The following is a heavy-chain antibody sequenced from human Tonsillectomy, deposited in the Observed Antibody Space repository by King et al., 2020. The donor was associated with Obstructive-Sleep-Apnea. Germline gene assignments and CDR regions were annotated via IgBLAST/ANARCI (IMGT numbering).Heavy chain of an antibody. J-gene: IGHJ4*02. CDR3: ARSEAASVTGTGGFDY. CDR1: GFSLSTAGVA. D-gene: IGHD6-13*01. CDR2: IYWDVDN. Sequence: TLKESGPTLVKPTQNLTLTCTFSGFSLSTAGVAVGWVRQPPGKALEWLAIIYWDVDNDYSSPLKGRLTIPKDTPKNQVVLTMTNMDPVDTGTYYCARSEAASVTGTGGFDYWGQGTLVTVSS. V-gene: IGHV2-5*02.